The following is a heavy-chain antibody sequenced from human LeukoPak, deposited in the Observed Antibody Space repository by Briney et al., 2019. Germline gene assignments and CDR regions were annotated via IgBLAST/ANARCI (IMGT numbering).Heavy chain of an antibody. V-gene: IGHV3-48*01. CDR3: ARVATDGGGFDP. J-gene: IGHJ5*02. D-gene: IGHD3-16*01. CDR2: LSSDNYTI. CDR1: GITFSSYS. Sequence: GGSLRLSCAASGITFSSYSMNWVRQAPGKGLEWISYLSSDNYTIYYADSEKGRFIISRDNAKDSLYLQMNSLRAEDTAVYYCARVATDGGGFDPWGQGTLVTVSS.